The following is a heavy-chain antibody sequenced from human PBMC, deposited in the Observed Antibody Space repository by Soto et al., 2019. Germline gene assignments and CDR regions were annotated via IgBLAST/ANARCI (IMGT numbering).Heavy chain of an antibody. D-gene: IGHD3-3*01. J-gene: IGHJ6*02. CDR1: GFTFSNAW. Sequence: EVQLVESGGGLVKPGGSLRLSCAASGFTFSNAWMNWVRQAPGKGLEWVGRIKSKTDGGTTDYAAPVKGRFTISRDDSKYTLYLQMNSLKTEDTAVYYCTTDSTSDFWSGQYYYYGMDVWGQGTMVTVS. CDR3: TTDSTSDFWSGQYYYYGMDV. V-gene: IGHV3-15*07. CDR2: IKSKTDGGTT.